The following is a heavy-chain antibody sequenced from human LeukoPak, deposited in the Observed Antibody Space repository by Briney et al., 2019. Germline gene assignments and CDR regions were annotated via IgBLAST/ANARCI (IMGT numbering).Heavy chain of an antibody. Sequence: GGSLRLSCAASGFIFGSYPMSWVRQAPGKGLEWVSAISGTAENIYYADSVKGRFSISRDNSRNTVHLQMNSLRPEDTAVYYCANQRGGFWGQGTLVTVSS. CDR1: GFIFGSYP. V-gene: IGHV3-23*01. CDR2: ISGTAENI. D-gene: IGHD3-10*01. CDR3: ANQRGGF. J-gene: IGHJ4*02.